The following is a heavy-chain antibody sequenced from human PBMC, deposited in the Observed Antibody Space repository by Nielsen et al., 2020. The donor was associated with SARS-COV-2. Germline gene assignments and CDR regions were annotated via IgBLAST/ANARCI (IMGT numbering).Heavy chain of an antibody. CDR1: EVTFRSHD. D-gene: IGHD6-19*01. Sequence: GGSLRLSCAASEVTFRSHDMQWVRQAPGKGLECVARIWYDGSNKYYADSVKGRFTISRDNSKNTVYLQMNSLRGDDTAVYYCAREMYSSGWDWGQGTQVTV. CDR2: IWYDGSNK. V-gene: IGHV3-33*01. J-gene: IGHJ4*02. CDR3: AREMYSSGWD.